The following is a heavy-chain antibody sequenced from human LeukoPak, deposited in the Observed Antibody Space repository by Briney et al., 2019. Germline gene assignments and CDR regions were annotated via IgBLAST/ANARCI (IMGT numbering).Heavy chain of an antibody. J-gene: IGHJ4*02. CDR3: ARAETDHYYFDY. CDR2: VTHNGST. D-gene: IGHD3-10*01. CDR1: GGSLSGHD. Sequence: SETLSLTCAVYGGSLSGHDWSWIRQPPGKGLEWIGEVTHNGSTIHNPALKSRVTISIDTSKNQFSLRLTSVTAADTAVYYCARAETDHYYFDYLGQGILVTVSS. V-gene: IGHV4-34*01.